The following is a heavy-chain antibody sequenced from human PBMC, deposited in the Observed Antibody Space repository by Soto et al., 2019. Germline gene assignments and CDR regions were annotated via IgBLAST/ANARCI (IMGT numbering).Heavy chain of an antibody. CDR1: GGSISSYF. J-gene: IGHJ6*02. D-gene: IGHD6-13*01. Sequence: SETLSLTCTVSGGSISSYFWSWIRQPPGKVLEWIGYIDYSGRTNYNPSLKSRVSISVDTSKNQFSLMLNSVTAADTAMYYCSRDGASSSWRGMDVWGQGTTVTVSS. V-gene: IGHV4-59*01. CDR2: IDYSGRT. CDR3: SRDGASSSWRGMDV.